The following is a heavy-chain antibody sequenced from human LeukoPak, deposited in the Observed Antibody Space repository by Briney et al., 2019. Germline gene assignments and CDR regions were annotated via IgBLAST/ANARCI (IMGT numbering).Heavy chain of an antibody. CDR1: GYSISSGYY. Sequence: SETLSLTCTVSGYSISSGYYWGWIRQPPGKGLEWIGSIYHSGSTYYNPSLKSRVTISVDTSKNQFSLKLSSVTAADTAVYYCARDGTTSFEGYWGQGTLDTVSS. V-gene: IGHV4-38-2*02. CDR3: ARDGTTSFEGY. J-gene: IGHJ4*02. D-gene: IGHD3-3*01. CDR2: IYHSGST.